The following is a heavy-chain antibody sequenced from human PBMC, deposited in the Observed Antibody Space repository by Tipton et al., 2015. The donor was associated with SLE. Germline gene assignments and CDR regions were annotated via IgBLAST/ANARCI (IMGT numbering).Heavy chain of an antibody. CDR2: IKEDGSEK. CDR3: AKDRWAVSAQYYFDY. D-gene: IGHD4-23*01. V-gene: IGHV3-7*01. J-gene: IGHJ4*02. Sequence: SLRLSCAASGFTFSTYWMSWVRQAPGKGLEWVANIKEDGSEKYYVDSVKGRFTISRDNPKNTLFLQMNSLRDEDTAVYYCAKDRWAVSAQYYFDYWGQGTLVTVSS. CDR1: GFTFSTYW.